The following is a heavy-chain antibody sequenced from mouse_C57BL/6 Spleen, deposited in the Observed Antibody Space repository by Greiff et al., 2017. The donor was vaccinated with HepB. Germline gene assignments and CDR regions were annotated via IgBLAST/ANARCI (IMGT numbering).Heavy chain of an antibody. D-gene: IGHD3-3*01. CDR3: ARGGRRFAY. CDR1: GYTFTDYY. CDR2: INPYNGGT. V-gene: IGHV1-19*01. J-gene: IGHJ3*01. Sequence: VQLQQSGPVLVKPGASVKMSCKASGYTFTDYYMNWVKQSHGKSLEWIGVINPYNGGTSYNQKFKGKATLTVDKSSSTAYMELNSLTSEDSAVYYCARGGRRFAYWGQGTLVTVSA.